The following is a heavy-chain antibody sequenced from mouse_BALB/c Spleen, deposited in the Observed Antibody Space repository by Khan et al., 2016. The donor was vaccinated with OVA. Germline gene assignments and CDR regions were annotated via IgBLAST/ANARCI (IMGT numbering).Heavy chain of an antibody. CDR3: AREYGGGFDY. Sequence: QVQLQQSGPELARPGDSVKLSCKASGYTFTTYYINWVKQRTGQGLEWIGGINTESNNTNYNEEFKGRVTLTADTSSSTAYMQLSTLTTEDTAVYFCAREYGGGFDYWGQGTLVTVS. J-gene: IGHJ3*01. V-gene: IGHV1-77*01. D-gene: IGHD1-1*02. CDR2: INTESNNT. CDR1: GYTFTTYY.